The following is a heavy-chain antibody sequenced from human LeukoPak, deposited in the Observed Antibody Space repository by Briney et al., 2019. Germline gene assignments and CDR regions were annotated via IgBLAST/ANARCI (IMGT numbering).Heavy chain of an antibody. CDR2: IYYSGST. CDR1: GGSISSSSYY. Sequence: SETLSLTCTVSGGSISSSSYYWGWIRQPPGKGLEWIGSIYYSGSTYYNPSLKSRVTISVDTSKNQFSLKLSSVTAADTAVYYCASLRYSGYSRDYWGQGTLVTVSS. D-gene: IGHD5-12*01. J-gene: IGHJ4*02. CDR3: ASLRYSGYSRDY. V-gene: IGHV4-39*01.